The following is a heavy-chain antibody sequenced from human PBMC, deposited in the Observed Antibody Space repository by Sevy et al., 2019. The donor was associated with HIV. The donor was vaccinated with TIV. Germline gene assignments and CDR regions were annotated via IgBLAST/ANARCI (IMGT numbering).Heavy chain of an antibody. V-gene: IGHV1-8*01. CDR2: MNPNSGNT. J-gene: IGHJ4*02. CDR3: ARAGSGWYDHYFDP. D-gene: IGHD6-19*01. CDR1: GYTFTSYD. Sequence: ASVKVSCKASGYTFTSYDINWVRQATGQGLEWMGWMNPNSGNTGYAQKFQGRVTMTSNTSISTAYMELRSLRSEDTTMYYCARAGSGWYDHYFDPWGQGTRVTVSS.